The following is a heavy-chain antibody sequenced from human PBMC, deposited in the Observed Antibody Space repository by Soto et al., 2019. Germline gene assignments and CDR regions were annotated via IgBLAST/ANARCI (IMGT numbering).Heavy chain of an antibody. CDR2: IIPIFGTP. D-gene: IGHD3-10*01. CDR3: ARDRDDYGSGNYYNRIDF. CDR1: GGIFSTYA. J-gene: IGHJ4*02. Sequence: QVQLVQSGAEVKKPGSSVKVSCKASGGIFSTYAISWLRQAPGQGLEWMGGIIPIFGTPNYAQRFQGRVTITADESTSTAYMELSGLRSEGTAVYYCARDRDDYGSGNYYNRIDFWGQGPLVTVSS. V-gene: IGHV1-69*01.